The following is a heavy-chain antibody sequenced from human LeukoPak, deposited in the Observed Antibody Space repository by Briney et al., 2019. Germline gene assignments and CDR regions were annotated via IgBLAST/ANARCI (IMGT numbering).Heavy chain of an antibody. CDR1: GGSISSYY. Sequence: PSETLSLTCTVSGGSISSYYWSWIRQPPGKGLEWIGYIYYSGSTNYNPSLKSRVTISVDTSKNQFSLKLSSVTAADTAVYYCARDDPSSSWYQDYWGQGTLVTVSS. CDR3: ARDDPSSSWYQDY. D-gene: IGHD6-13*01. J-gene: IGHJ4*02. V-gene: IGHV4-59*01. CDR2: IYYSGST.